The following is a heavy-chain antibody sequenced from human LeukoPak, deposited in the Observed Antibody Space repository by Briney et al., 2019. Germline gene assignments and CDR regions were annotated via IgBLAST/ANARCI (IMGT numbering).Heavy chain of an antibody. V-gene: IGHV1-69*13. CDR1: GGTFSSYA. J-gene: IGHJ4*02. CDR3: AGSRYYYDSSGYYPNPFDY. Sequence: GASVKVSCKASGGTFSSYAISWVRQAPGQGLEWMGGIIPIFGTANYAQKFQGRVTITADESTSPAYLELRSLRSEDTAVYYCAGSRYYYDSSGYYPNPFDYWGQGTLVTVSS. CDR2: IIPIFGTA. D-gene: IGHD3-22*01.